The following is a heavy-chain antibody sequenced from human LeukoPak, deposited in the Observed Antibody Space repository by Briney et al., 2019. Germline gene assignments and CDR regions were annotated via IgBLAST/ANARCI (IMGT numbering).Heavy chain of an antibody. CDR1: GGSISSGSYY. Sequence: SETLSLTCSVSGGSISSGSYYWSWIRQPPGKGLEWIGGINHSGSTNYNPSLKSRVTISVDTSKNQFSLKLSSVTAADTAVYYCARGGFTMVRGGLNDYWGQGTLVTVSS. V-gene: IGHV4-39*07. D-gene: IGHD3-10*01. CDR3: ARGGFTMVRGGLNDY. CDR2: INHSGST. J-gene: IGHJ4*02.